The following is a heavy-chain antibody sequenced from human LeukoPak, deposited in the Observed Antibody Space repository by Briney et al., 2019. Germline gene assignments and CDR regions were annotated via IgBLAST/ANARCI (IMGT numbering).Heavy chain of an antibody. CDR3: ARAATVAKSDDYYYYMDV. CDR2: GDYSGGT. Sequence: PSETLSLTCTVSGDSFTSVTDYWAWIRQPPGKGLEWIASGDYSGGTYYNPSLESRVAISADRSKNQFSLKLSSVTAADTAVYYCARAATVAKSDDYYYYMDVWGKGTTVTVSS. D-gene: IGHD4-23*01. CDR1: GDSFTSVTDY. J-gene: IGHJ6*03. V-gene: IGHV4-39*07.